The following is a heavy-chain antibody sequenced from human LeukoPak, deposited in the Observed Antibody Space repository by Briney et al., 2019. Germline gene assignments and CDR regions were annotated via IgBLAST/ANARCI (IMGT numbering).Heavy chain of an antibody. CDR1: GYSFTTYW. CDR3: ARHEGLLSPDY. V-gene: IGHV5-51*01. Sequence: GESLKISCKGSGYSFTTYWIGWVRQMPGKGLEWMGIIYPRDSDTRYSPSFQGQVTISADRSISTAFLQWSSLKASDTAMYYCARHEGLLSPDYWGQGTLVTVSS. J-gene: IGHJ4*02. CDR2: IYPRDSDT. D-gene: IGHD2-21*02.